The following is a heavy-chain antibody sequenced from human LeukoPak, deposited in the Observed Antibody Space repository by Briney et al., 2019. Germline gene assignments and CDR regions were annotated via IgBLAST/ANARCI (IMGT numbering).Heavy chain of an antibody. CDR3: ARGVISWYDY. D-gene: IGHD6-13*01. Sequence: SETLSLNCAISGDSVSSNSAVWNWIRQSPSRGLEWLGRTYYRSKWYNDYAVSVKSRITINPDTSNDQFSLQLNSVTPEDTAVYYCARGVISWYDYWGQGTLVTVSS. CDR1: GDSVSSNSAV. CDR2: TYYRSKWYN. J-gene: IGHJ4*02. V-gene: IGHV6-1*01.